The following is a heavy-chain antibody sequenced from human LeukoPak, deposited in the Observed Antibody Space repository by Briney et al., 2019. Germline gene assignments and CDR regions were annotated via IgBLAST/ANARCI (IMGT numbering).Heavy chain of an antibody. Sequence: ASVKVSCKTSGYTFTNYYMHWVRQAPGQGLEWMGIINPSGGSTSYAQKFQGRVTMTRDTSISTAYMELSRLRSDDTAVYYCARDSGYSGYDSPYYYMDVWGKGTTVTVSS. CDR1: GYTFTNYY. V-gene: IGHV1-46*01. J-gene: IGHJ6*03. CDR3: ARDSGYSGYDSPYYYMDV. D-gene: IGHD5-12*01. CDR2: INPSGGST.